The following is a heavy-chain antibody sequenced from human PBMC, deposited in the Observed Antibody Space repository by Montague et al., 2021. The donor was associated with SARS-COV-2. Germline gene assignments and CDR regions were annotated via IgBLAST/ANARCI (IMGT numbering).Heavy chain of an antibody. J-gene: IGHJ6*02. D-gene: IGHD2-15*01. CDR3: ARFETSKFYSSGVDV. CDR2: ISSEITYI. V-gene: IGHV3-21*01. Sequence: SLRLSCAASGFTFSSFSMNWVRQAPGKRLEWVASISSEITYILYAESVRGRFTVSRDNAQNLLFLQMNSLRAEDTALYYCARFETSKFYSSGVDVWGQGTTVTVSS. CDR1: GFTFSSFS.